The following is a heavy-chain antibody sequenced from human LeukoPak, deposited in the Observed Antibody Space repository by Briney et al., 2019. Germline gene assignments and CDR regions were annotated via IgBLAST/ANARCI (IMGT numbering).Heavy chain of an antibody. CDR1: GGSISNKNFY. CDR2: IYFTGST. D-gene: IGHD3/OR15-3a*01. Sequence: PSETLSLTCTVSGGSISNKNFYWGWIRQPPGKGLEWVGSIYFTGSTYYHQSLESRVTISVDTSKNQFSLKVSAVTAADTAVYHCAKSRGLGSFDPWGQGTLVIVSS. J-gene: IGHJ5*02. CDR3: AKSRGLGSFDP. V-gene: IGHV4-39*01.